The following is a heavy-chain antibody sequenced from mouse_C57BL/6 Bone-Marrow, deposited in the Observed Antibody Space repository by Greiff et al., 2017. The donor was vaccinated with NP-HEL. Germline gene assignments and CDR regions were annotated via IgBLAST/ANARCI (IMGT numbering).Heavy chain of an antibody. Sequence: QVQLQQSGAELVRPGTSVKLSCKASGYTFTSYWMHWVKQRPGQGLEWIGVIDPSDSYTNYNQKFKGKATLTVDTSSSTAYMQLSSLTSDDSAVYYCASTIPTTWFADWGQGTLVTVSA. CDR3: ASTIPTTWFAD. V-gene: IGHV1-59*01. J-gene: IGHJ3*01. CDR1: GYTFTSYW. CDR2: IDPSDSYT. D-gene: IGHD1-1*02.